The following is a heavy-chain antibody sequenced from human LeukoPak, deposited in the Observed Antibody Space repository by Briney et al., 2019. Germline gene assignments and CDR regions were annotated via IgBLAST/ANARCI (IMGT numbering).Heavy chain of an antibody. CDR3: ARPGGSGSYPDAFDI. Sequence: ASVKVSCKASGYTFTSYYMHWVRQAPGQGLEWMGIINPSGGSTSYAQKFQGRVTMTRDMSTSTVYMELSSLRSEDTAVYYCARPGGSGSYPDAFDIWGQGTMVTVSS. D-gene: IGHD3-10*01. V-gene: IGHV1-46*01. CDR2: INPSGGST. CDR1: GYTFTSYY. J-gene: IGHJ3*02.